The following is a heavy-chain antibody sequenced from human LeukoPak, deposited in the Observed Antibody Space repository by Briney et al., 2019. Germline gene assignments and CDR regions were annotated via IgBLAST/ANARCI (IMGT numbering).Heavy chain of an antibody. Sequence: ASVKVSCKVSGYTLTELSMHWVRQAPGKGLEWMGGFDPEDGETIYAQKFQGRVTMTEDTSTGTAYMELSSLRSEDTAVYYCATVGTGTDYYYYMDVWGKGTTVTVSS. CDR1: GYTLTELS. CDR3: ATVGTGTDYYYYMDV. CDR2: FDPEDGET. D-gene: IGHD1-7*01. V-gene: IGHV1-24*01. J-gene: IGHJ6*03.